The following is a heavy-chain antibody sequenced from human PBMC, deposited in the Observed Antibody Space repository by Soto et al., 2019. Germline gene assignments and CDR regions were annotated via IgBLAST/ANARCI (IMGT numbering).Heavy chain of an antibody. CDR3: ARVSGTTTSYYGMDV. Sequence: EVQLVESGGGLIQPGGSLRLSCAASGFSVSSNYMSWVRQAPGKGLEWVSVIYSGGSTYYADSVKGRFTNSRDNTKNTLYIQMNSLRAEDTAVYYCARVSGTTTSYYGMDVWGQGTTVTVSS. CDR1: GFSVSSNY. J-gene: IGHJ6*02. V-gene: IGHV3-53*01. CDR2: IYSGGST. D-gene: IGHD1-7*01.